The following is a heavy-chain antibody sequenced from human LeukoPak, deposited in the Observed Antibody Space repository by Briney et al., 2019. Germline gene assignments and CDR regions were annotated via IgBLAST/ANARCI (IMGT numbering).Heavy chain of an antibody. Sequence: GGSLRLSCAASGAASGFIFSGYAMHWVRQAPGKGLEWVAIISYDGSNEYYAGSVRGRFIISRDNSRDTIYLQMSSLRVEDTAVYYCASGYDFWSGYPPAQYSMDVWGQGTTVTVSS. V-gene: IGHV3-30-3*01. CDR3: ASGYDFWSGYPPAQYSMDV. D-gene: IGHD3-3*01. J-gene: IGHJ6*02. CDR1: GFIFSGYA. CDR2: ISYDGSNE.